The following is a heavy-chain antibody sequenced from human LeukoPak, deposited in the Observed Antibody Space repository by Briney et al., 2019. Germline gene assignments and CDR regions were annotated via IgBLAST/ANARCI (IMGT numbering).Heavy chain of an antibody. CDR2: FDPEDGET. D-gene: IGHD1-26*01. V-gene: IGHV1-24*01. CDR3: ARDNSVGDVAWWFDP. CDR1: GHTLTELF. Sequence: ASVKVSCKVSGHTLTELFMHWVRQAPGKGLEWMGGFDPEDGETIYAQKFQGRVTMTKDTSTHTGYMELSSLRSEDTAAYYCARDNSVGDVAWWFDPWGQGTLVTVSS. J-gene: IGHJ5*02.